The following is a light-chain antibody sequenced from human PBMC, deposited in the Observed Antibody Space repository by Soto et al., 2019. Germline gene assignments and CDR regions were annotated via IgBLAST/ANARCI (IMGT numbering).Light chain of an antibody. CDR3: NSYTSSGTLV. J-gene: IGLJ2*01. CDR2: DVS. Sequence: QSALTQPASVSGSPGQSITISCTGTSSDVGGYNYVSWYQQHPGKAPKLMIYDVSNRPSGVSNRFSGSKSGNTASLTISGLQAEDEADYYCNSYTSSGTLVFGGGTKLT. V-gene: IGLV2-14*01. CDR1: SSDVGGYNY.